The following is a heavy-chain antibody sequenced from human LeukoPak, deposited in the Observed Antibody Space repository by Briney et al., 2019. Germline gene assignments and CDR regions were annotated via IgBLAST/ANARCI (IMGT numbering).Heavy chain of an antibody. CDR2: ISGSSGST. D-gene: IGHD5-18*01. Sequence: GGSLRLSCAASGFTFSSYAMSWVRQAPGKGLEWVSAISGSSGSTYYADSVKGRFTISRDNSKNTLYLQMSSLRAEDTAVYYCAKDRGYSYGFDSWGQGTLVTVSS. V-gene: IGHV3-23*01. J-gene: IGHJ4*02. CDR3: AKDRGYSYGFDS. CDR1: GFTFSSYA.